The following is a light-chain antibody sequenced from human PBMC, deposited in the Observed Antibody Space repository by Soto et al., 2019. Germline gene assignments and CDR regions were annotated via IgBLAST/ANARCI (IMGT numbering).Light chain of an antibody. Sequence: DIQLTQSPSFLSASVGDRVTITCRASQGISSYLAWYQQKPGTAPNLLIYAASTLQSGVPPRFSGSGSGTEFTLTISSLQPEDFATYYCQQLNTYPQITFGQGTRLEIK. CDR1: QGISSY. V-gene: IGKV1-9*01. J-gene: IGKJ5*01. CDR2: AAS. CDR3: QQLNTYPQIT.